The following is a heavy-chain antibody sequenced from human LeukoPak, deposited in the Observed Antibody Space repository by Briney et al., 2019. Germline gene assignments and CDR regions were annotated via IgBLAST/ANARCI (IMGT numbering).Heavy chain of an antibody. D-gene: IGHD2-21*02. J-gene: IGHJ4*02. CDR2: ISGSGGST. CDR3: AKDRTAYCGGDCILFDF. CDR1: GFTFSSYA. V-gene: IGHV3-23*01. Sequence: PGGSLRLSCAASGFTFSSYAMSWVRQAPGKGLEWVSAISGSGGSTYYADSVKGRFTISRDNSKNTLYLQMNSLRAEDAAVYYCAKDRTAYCGGDCILFDFRGQGTLVTVSS.